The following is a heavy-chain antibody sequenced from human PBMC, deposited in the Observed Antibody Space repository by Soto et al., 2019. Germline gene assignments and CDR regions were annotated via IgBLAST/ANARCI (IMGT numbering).Heavy chain of an antibody. V-gene: IGHV4-34*01. Sequence: SETLSLTCAVYGGSFSGYYWSWIRQPPGKGLEWIGEINHSGSTNYNPSLKSRVTISVDTSKNQFSLKLSSVTAADTAVYYCAMTYYDFWSGSKSVHYWGQGTLVTVSS. D-gene: IGHD3-3*01. CDR3: AMTYYDFWSGSKSVHY. CDR1: GGSFSGYY. CDR2: INHSGST. J-gene: IGHJ4*02.